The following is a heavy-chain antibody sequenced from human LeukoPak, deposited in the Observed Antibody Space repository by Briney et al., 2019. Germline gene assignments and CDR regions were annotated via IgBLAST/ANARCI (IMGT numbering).Heavy chain of an antibody. V-gene: IGHV3-64D*09. J-gene: IGHJ5*02. CDR2: ISSNGGST. D-gene: IGHD3-22*01. CDR1: GFTFSYYA. Sequence: PGGSLRLSCSASGFTFSYYAMHWVRQTAGKGLEFVSGISSNGGSTYYADSLKGRFTISRDNSNNTLYLQMSSLRAEDTALYYCVKLDWGYYYDTWGQGTLVTVSS. CDR3: VKLDWGYYYDT.